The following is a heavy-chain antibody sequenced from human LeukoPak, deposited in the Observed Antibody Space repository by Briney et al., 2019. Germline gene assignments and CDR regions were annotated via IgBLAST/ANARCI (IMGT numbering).Heavy chain of an antibody. CDR2: ISGSGDSP. J-gene: IGHJ4*02. CDR3: ATAYSDWTLFDH. D-gene: IGHD4-11*01. Sequence: PGGSLRLSCAASGFTFTNYAMSWVRQAPGKGLEWVSGISGSGDSPSYADSVKGRFTISRDNSKNTLYLQMNSLRAEDTAIYYCATAYSDWTLFDHWGQGTLVTVSS. CDR1: GFTFTNYA. V-gene: IGHV3-23*01.